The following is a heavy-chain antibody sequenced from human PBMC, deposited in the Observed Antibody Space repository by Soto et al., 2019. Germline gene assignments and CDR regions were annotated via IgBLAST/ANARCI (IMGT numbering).Heavy chain of an antibody. CDR2: ISYDGSNK. Sequence: QVQLVESGGGVVQPGRSLRLSCAGSGFTFSRNVMHWVRQAPGKGLEWVAFISYDGSNKYYADSVKGRFTISRDNSKNTLYLQMNSLRPEDTSVYYGASGYCSTTSCFYGMDVWGQGTTVTVSS. D-gene: IGHD2-2*01. V-gene: IGHV3-30-3*01. CDR3: ASGYCSTTSCFYGMDV. CDR1: GFTFSRNV. J-gene: IGHJ6*02.